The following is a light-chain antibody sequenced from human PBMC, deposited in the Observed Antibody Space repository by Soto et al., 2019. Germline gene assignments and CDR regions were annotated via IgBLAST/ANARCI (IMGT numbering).Light chain of an antibody. Sequence: EIVLTQSPGTLSLSPGERATLSCGVSQTISSNDLACYQQKPGQAPRLLIYGASFRATGIPVRFSGSGSGTDFTLTISRLEPEDFAVYYCQQYGRSPPGFTFGPGTKVEMK. J-gene: IGKJ3*01. CDR2: GAS. CDR3: QQYGRSPPGFT. V-gene: IGKV3-20*01. CDR1: QTISSND.